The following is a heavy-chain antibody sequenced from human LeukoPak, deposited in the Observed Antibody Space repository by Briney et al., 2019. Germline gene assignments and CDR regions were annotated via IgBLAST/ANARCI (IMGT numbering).Heavy chain of an antibody. CDR3: ARGRVAAAGTNYYYGMGG. J-gene: IGHJ6*02. D-gene: IGHD6-13*01. V-gene: IGHV1-8*01. CDR2: MNPNSGNT. Sequence: ASVKVSCKASGYTFTSYDINWVRQATGQGLEWMGWMNPNSGNTGYAQKFQGRVTMTRNTSISTAYMELSSLRSEDTAVYYCARGRVAAAGTNYYYGMGGWGQGTTVTVSS. CDR1: GYTFTSYD.